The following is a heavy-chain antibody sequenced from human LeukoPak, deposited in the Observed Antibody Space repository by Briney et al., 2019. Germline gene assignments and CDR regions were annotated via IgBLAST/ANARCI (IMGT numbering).Heavy chain of an antibody. CDR1: GFTFSSYA. CDR2: ISGNSRTT. V-gene: IGHV3-23*01. Sequence: GGSLRLSCAASGFTFSSYAMSWVRQAPGKGLEWVSVISGNSRTTYYADSVKGRFTISRDNSKNTLYLQMDSLRVEDTAIYYCAKRLLKGEAGRALDYWGQGTLVPVSS. J-gene: IGHJ4*02. CDR3: AKRLLKGEAGRALDY. D-gene: IGHD2-15*01.